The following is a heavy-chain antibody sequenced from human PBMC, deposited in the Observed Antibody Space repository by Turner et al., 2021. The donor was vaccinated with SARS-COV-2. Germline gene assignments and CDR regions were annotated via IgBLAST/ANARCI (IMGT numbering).Heavy chain of an antibody. Sequence: VQLVQSGAEVKKPGASVKVYCKASVYTSTSYDINGVRQATGQGLEWMGWMNPNSGNTGYAQKFQGRVTMTRNTSISTAYMELSSLGSEDTAVYYCARTFTAMVRVDYWGQGTLVTVSS. D-gene: IGHD5-18*01. CDR1: VYTSTSYD. CDR2: MNPNSGNT. J-gene: IGHJ4*02. CDR3: ARTFTAMVRVDY. V-gene: IGHV1-8*01.